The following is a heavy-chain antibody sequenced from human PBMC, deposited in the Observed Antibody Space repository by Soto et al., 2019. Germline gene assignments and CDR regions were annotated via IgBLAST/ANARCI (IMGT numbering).Heavy chain of an antibody. Sequence: QVHLVEAGGGVVQPGGSLTLSCSVSDFAFRLHGIHWVRHTPCKGLEWVAMIWHDGTRKYFRDSVRGRFTISRDSAKNKVYLQMNNLRGDDSAIYFCARDRSSSYSYAMDLWGQGTTVTVSS. CDR3: ARDRSSSYSYAMDL. J-gene: IGHJ6*02. CDR2: IWHDGTRK. D-gene: IGHD3-10*01. V-gene: IGHV3-33*01. CDR1: DFAFRLHG.